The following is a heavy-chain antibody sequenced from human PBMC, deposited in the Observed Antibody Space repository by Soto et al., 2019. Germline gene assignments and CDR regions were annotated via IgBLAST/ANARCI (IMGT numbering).Heavy chain of an antibody. V-gene: IGHV4-59*01. CDR3: ARTDYYYDVSGYAPDAFDI. CDR2: IYYSGST. J-gene: IGHJ3*02. Sequence: PSETLSLTCTVSGVSISSYYWSWIRQPPGKGLEWIGYIYYSGSTNYNPSLKSRVTISVDTSKNQFSLRLGSVTAADTAVYYCARTDYYYDVSGYAPDAFDIWGQGTMVTVPS. CDR1: GVSISSYY. D-gene: IGHD3-22*01.